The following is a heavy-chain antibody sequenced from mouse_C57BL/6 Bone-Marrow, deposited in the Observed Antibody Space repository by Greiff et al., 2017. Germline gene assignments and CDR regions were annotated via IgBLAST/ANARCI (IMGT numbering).Heavy chain of an antibody. V-gene: IGHV1-52*01. CDR3: ARGYYGSSH. CDR2: IDPSDSET. D-gene: IGHD1-1*01. J-gene: IGHJ3*01. Sequence: VQLQQPGAELVRPGSSVKLSCKASGYTFTSYWMHWVKQRPIQGLEWIGNIDPSDSETHYNQKFKDKATLTVDKSSSTAYMQLSSLTSEDSAVCYCARGYYGSSHWGQGTLVTVSA. CDR1: GYTFTSYW.